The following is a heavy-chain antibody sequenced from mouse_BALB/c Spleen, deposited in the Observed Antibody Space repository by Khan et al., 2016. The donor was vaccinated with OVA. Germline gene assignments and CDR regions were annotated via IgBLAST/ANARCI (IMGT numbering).Heavy chain of an antibody. Sequence: QVQLQQSGAELARPGASVKMSCKASGYTFTSNTMHWLKQRPGLGLEWIGYINPRSSYTNYNQRFKDKATLTAEKSSSTAYMQLSSLTSEDAAVDYCARRSRGYAMDYWGQGTAVTVSS. CDR1: GYTFTSNT. CDR2: INPRSSYT. CDR3: ARRSRGYAMDY. J-gene: IGHJ4*01. V-gene: IGHV1-4*01.